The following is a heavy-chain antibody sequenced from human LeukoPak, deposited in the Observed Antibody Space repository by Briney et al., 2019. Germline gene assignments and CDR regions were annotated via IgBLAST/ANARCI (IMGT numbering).Heavy chain of an antibody. CDR2: IWYDGSNK. J-gene: IGHJ4*02. D-gene: IGHD2-2*03. V-gene: IGHV3-33*06. Sequence: GGSLRLSCAASGFTFSSYGMHWVRQAPGKGLEWVAVIWYDGSNKYYADSLKGRFTISRDNSKNTLYLQMNSLRAEDTAVYYCAKSGYCSSTSCEYYFDYWGQGTLVTVSS. CDR1: GFTFSSYG. CDR3: AKSGYCSSTSCEYYFDY.